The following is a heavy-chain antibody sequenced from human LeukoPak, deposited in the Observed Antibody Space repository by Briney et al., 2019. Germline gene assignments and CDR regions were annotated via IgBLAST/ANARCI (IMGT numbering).Heavy chain of an antibody. J-gene: IGHJ4*02. CDR3: AKSSLVVPYDY. D-gene: IGHD6-6*01. CDR2: ITGSGGRT. CDR1: GFTFNNYA. Sequence: GRSLRLSCAASGFTFNNYAMSWVRQAPGKGLEWVSTITGSGGRTYYADSVKGRFTISRDNSKNTLYLQMDSLRADDTAVYYCAKSSLVVPYDYWGQGTLVTVSS. V-gene: IGHV3-23*01.